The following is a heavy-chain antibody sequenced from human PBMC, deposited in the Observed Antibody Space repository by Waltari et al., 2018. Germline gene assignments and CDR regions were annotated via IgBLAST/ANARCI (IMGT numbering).Heavy chain of an antibody. CDR3: AGGSWNGFFDS. V-gene: IGHV1-2*02. Sequence: QVQLVQSGAEVKKPGASVKVSCKASGYTFTGYYMHWGRQAPREGLECVGWVDPNSGGTGEAQEFQCRDTMTNDRSIRTAYMEVCRLRSSDTAVYYCAGGSWNGFFDSWDQGTLVTVSS. CDR1: GYTFTGYY. J-gene: IGHJ4*02. D-gene: IGHD1-1*01. CDR2: VDPNSGGT.